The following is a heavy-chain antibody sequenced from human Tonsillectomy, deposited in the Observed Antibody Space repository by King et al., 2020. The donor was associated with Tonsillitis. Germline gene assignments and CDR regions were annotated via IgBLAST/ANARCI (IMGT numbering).Heavy chain of an antibody. V-gene: IGHV4-4*02. CDR3: ASLGDSSGYYDY. D-gene: IGHD3-22*01. Sequence: QLQESGPGLVKPSGTLSLTCAVSGGSISSSNWWRWVRQPPGKGRERIGEIYHSGGTHYTPSLKSRVNISVDKSKNQFSLKLSSVTAADTAVYYCASLGDSSGYYDYWGQGTLVTVSS. J-gene: IGHJ4*02. CDR1: GGSISSSNW. CDR2: IYHSGGT.